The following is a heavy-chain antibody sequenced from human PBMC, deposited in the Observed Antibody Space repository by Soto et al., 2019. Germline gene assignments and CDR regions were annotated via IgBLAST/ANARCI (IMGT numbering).Heavy chain of an antibody. J-gene: IGHJ5*02. CDR3: AREGGGYCSGGSCYSANWFDP. CDR2: IYTSGST. CDR1: GGSISSYY. D-gene: IGHD2-15*01. Sequence: PSETLSLTCTVSGGSISSYYWSWIRQPAGKGLEWIGRIYTSGSTNYNPSLKSRVTMSVDTSKNQFSLKLSSVTAADTAVYYCAREGGGYCSGGSCYSANWFDPWGQGTLVTVSS. V-gene: IGHV4-4*07.